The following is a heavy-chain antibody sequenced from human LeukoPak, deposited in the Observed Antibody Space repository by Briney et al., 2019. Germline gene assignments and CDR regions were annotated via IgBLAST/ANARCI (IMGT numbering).Heavy chain of an antibody. CDR3: ARFAINSYYYGSGSYANWFDL. CDR2: IYYSGST. Sequence: SQTLSLTCTVSGASISSGGYYWRWLRQNPGKGLEWIGYIYYSGSTYYNPSLKSRVTISVDTSKNQFSLKLSSVTAADTAVYYCARFAINSYYYGSGSYANWFDLRGQGTLVTVSS. J-gene: IGHJ5*02. V-gene: IGHV4-31*03. D-gene: IGHD3-10*01. CDR1: GASISSGGYY.